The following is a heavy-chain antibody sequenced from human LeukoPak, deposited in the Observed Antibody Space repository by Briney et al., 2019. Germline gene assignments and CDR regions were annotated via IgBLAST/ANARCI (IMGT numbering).Heavy chain of an antibody. CDR1: GGSISSSSYY. Sequence: SETLSLTCTVSGGSISSSSYYWGWIRQPPGQGLEWIGSIYYSGSTYYNPSLKSRVTISVDTSKNQFSLKLSSVTAADTAVYYCARGDSYYYYYYGMDVWGQGTTVTVSS. J-gene: IGHJ6*02. V-gene: IGHV4-39*01. CDR2: IYYSGST. CDR3: ARGDSYYYYYYGMDV.